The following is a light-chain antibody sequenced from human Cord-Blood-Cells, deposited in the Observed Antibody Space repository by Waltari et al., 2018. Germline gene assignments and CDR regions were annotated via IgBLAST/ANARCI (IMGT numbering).Light chain of an antibody. CDR2: DVS. Sequence: QSALTQSASVSGSPGQSITISCTGTSSDVGGYNYVSWYQQHPGKAPKLMIYDVSKRPSGVSNRFSGSKSGNTASLTISGLQAEDEADYYCSSYTSSSTLYVFGIGTKVTVL. CDR3: SSYTSSSTLYV. J-gene: IGLJ1*01. V-gene: IGLV2-14*01. CDR1: SSDVGGYNY.